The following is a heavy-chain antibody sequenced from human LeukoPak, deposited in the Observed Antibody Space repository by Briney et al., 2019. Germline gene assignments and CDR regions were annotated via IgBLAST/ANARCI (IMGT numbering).Heavy chain of an antibody. D-gene: IGHD1-1*01. J-gene: IGHJ5*02. CDR3: AKSRRLDGWFDP. V-gene: IGHV3-23*01. Sequence: GGSLRLSCAASGFTFSSYAMSWVRQAPGKGLEWVSAISGSGGSTYYADSVKGRFAISRDNSKNTLYLQMNSLRAEDTAVYYCAKSRRLDGWFDPWGQGTLVTVSS. CDR1: GFTFSSYA. CDR2: ISGSGGST.